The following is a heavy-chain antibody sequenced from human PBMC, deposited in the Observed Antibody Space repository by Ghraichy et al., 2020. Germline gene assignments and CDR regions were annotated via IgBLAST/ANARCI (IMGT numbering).Heavy chain of an antibody. CDR2: RYGSGSS. D-gene: IGHD6-19*01. CDR1: GGSISGGGFY. Sequence: SETLSLTCTVSGGSISGGGFYWSWIRQHPGKGLEWIGYRYGSGSSNYNPSLGSRVTISLDTSENEFSLRLSSVTAADTAVYYCATIAGAGTGGFDHWGQGTLVTVSS. CDR3: ATIAGAGTGGFDH. J-gene: IGHJ5*02. V-gene: IGHV4-31*03.